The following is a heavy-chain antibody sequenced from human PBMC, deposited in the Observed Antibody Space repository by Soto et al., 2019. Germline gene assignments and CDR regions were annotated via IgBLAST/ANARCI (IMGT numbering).Heavy chain of an antibody. Sequence: QITLKESGPTLVKPTQTLTLTCTFSGFSLSTSGVGVAWFRKPQEKALEWLALIYWDDDKRYSQSLKSRLTITKDTSKNQVVLTMTNMDPVDTATYYCAHISTTRHRFDYWGQGTLVTVSS. J-gene: IGHJ4*02. V-gene: IGHV2-5*02. CDR1: GFSLSTSGVG. CDR3: AHISTTRHRFDY. D-gene: IGHD6-6*01. CDR2: IYWDDDK.